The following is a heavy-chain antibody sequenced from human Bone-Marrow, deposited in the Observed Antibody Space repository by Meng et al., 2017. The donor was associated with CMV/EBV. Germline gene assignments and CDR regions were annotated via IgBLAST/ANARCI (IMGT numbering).Heavy chain of an antibody. J-gene: IGHJ4*02. CDR1: GVIFENLW. D-gene: IGHD3-3*01. CDR3: ARVSRPYDFWSGNYPPDY. Sequence: GESLKISCVGSGVIFENLWMTWVRQAPGKGPEWVANIKQDGTEKYYVDSARGRFTISRDNSKTSLYLHMDSLRAEDTAFYYCARVSRPYDFWSGNYPPDYWGQGTLVTVSS. CDR2: IKQDGTEK. V-gene: IGHV3-7*01.